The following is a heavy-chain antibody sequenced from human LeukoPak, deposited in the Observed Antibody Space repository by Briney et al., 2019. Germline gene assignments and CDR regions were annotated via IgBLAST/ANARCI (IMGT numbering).Heavy chain of an antibody. D-gene: IGHD3-22*01. CDR3: ARDLLVPYYYDSSGYYVGNAFDI. J-gene: IGHJ3*02. V-gene: IGHV4-30-4*08. Sequence: SETLSLTCTVSGGSISSGDYYWSWIRQPPGKGLEWIGYIYYSGSTYYNPSLKSRVTISVDTSKNQFSLKLSSVTAADTAVYYCARDLLVPYYYDSSGYYVGNAFDIWGQGTMVTVSS. CDR1: GGSISSGDYY. CDR2: IYYSGST.